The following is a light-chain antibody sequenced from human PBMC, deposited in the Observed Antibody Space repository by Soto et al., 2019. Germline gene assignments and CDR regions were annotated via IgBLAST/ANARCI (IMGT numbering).Light chain of an antibody. CDR1: SSDVGGYNY. Sequence: SALTQPASVSGSPGQSITISCTGTSSDVGGYNYVSWYQHHPGKAPKLMIYDVSNRPSGVSNRFSGSKSGKTASLTISGLQAEDEADYYCSSYTSSSTVVFGGGTKVTVL. J-gene: IGLJ2*01. CDR3: SSYTSSSTVV. CDR2: DVS. V-gene: IGLV2-14*03.